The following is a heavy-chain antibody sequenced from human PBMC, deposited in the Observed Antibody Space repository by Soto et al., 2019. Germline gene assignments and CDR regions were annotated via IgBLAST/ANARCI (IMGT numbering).Heavy chain of an antibody. CDR2: MKSKTDGGTT. CDR3: TTPREGDY. V-gene: IGHV3-15*07. D-gene: IGHD1-26*01. CDR1: GFTFSNAW. Sequence: EVQLVESGGGLVKPGGSLRLSCAASGFTFSNAWMNWVRQAPGKGLEWVGRMKSKTDGGTTDYAAPVKGRFTISRDDSKNTLYLQMNSLKTEDTAVYYCTTPREGDYWGQGTLVTVSS. J-gene: IGHJ4*02.